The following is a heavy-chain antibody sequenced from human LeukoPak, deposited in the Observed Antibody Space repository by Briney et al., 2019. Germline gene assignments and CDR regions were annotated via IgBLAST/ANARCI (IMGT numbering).Heavy chain of an antibody. J-gene: IGHJ5*02. CDR2: INQDGKKR. CDR3: TRDLAAAAT. CDR1: GLTFSSYW. Sequence: GGSLRLSCAASGLTFSSYWMSWVRQAPGKGLEWVANINQDGKKRYYVDSVKGRFTISRDNAKNSLYLQMNRLTAEDTAMYYCTRDLAAAATWGQGTLVTVSS. D-gene: IGHD6-13*01. V-gene: IGHV3-7*03.